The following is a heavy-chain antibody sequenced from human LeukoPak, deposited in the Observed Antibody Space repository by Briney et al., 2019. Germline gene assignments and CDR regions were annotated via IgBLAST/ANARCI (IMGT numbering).Heavy chain of an antibody. CDR3: ARHQFDGSKPRLFDY. J-gene: IGHJ4*02. Sequence: SETLSLTCTVSGGSISSRSYYWGWIRQPPGKGLEWIGSIFYSGNTHYNPSLESRVSISVDTSKNQFSLKLSSVTAADAAVYFCARHQFDGSKPRLFDYWGQGTLATVSS. CDR1: GGSISSRSYY. V-gene: IGHV4-39*01. D-gene: IGHD4-23*01. CDR2: IFYSGNT.